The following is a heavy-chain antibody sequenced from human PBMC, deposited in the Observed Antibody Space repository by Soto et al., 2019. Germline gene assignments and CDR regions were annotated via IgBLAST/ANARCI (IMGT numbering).Heavy chain of an antibody. D-gene: IGHD3-3*01. Sequence: GGSLRLCCAASGFTFSSYAMSWVRQAPGKGLEWVSAISGSGGSTYYADSVKGRFTISRDNSKNTLYLQMNSLRAEDTAVYYCAKYRQFLEWLLYMFDYWGQGTLVTVSS. V-gene: IGHV3-23*01. CDR1: GFTFSSYA. CDR2: ISGSGGST. J-gene: IGHJ4*02. CDR3: AKYRQFLEWLLYMFDY.